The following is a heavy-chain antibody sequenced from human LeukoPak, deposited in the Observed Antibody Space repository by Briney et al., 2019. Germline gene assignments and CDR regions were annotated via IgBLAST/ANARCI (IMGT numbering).Heavy chain of an antibody. CDR1: GFTFDDYA. V-gene: IGHV3-9*01. CDR2: ISWNSGSI. Sequence: GGSLRLPCAASGFTFDDYAMHWVRQAPGKGLEWVSGISWNSGSIGYADSVKGRFTISRDNAKNSLYLQMNSLRAEDTALYYCAKGAAGTSLLLPDYWGQGTLVTVSS. D-gene: IGHD6-13*01. CDR3: AKGAAGTSLLLPDY. J-gene: IGHJ4*02.